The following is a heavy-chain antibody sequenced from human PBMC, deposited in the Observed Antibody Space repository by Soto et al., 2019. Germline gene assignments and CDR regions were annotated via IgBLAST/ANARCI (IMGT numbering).Heavy chain of an antibody. Sequence: QVQLQESGPGLVKPSETLSLTCTVSGGSISSYYWSWIRQPPGKGLEWIGYIYYSGSTNYNPSLKIRVTISVDTSKNQFSLKLSSVTAADTAVYYCARGLSYYYGSGDAGYFDYWGQGTLVTVSS. CDR1: GGSISSYY. D-gene: IGHD3-10*01. CDR3: ARGLSYYYGSGDAGYFDY. J-gene: IGHJ4*02. CDR2: IYYSGST. V-gene: IGHV4-59*01.